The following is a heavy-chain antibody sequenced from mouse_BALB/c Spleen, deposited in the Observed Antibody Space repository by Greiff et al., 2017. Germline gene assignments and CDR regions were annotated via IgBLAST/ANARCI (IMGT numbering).Heavy chain of an antibody. D-gene: IGHD1-1*02. CDR1: GFNIKDYY. CDR2: IDPENGDT. CDR3: ARLYGYFDY. Sequence: VQLQQSGAELVRSGASVKLSCTASGFNIKDYYMHWVKQRPEQGLEWIGWIDPENGDTEYAPKFQGKATMTADKSSSTAYMELSSLTSEDSAVYYCARLYGYFDYWGQGTTLTVSS. V-gene: IGHV14-4*02. J-gene: IGHJ2*01.